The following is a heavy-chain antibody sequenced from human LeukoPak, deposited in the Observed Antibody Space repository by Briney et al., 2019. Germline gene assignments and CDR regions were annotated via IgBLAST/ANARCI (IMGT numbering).Heavy chain of an antibody. CDR3: AKDRLPIVSSFDY. J-gene: IGHJ4*02. Sequence: GGSLRLSCAASGFAFSSYDIHWVRQAPGKGLEWVAFTRHDGSNKHYADSVRGRFTISRDNSKNTLYLQMNSLRAEDTAVYYCAKDRLPIVSSFDYWGQGTLVTVSS. CDR2: TRHDGSNK. D-gene: IGHD5/OR15-5a*01. CDR1: GFAFSSYD. V-gene: IGHV3-30*02.